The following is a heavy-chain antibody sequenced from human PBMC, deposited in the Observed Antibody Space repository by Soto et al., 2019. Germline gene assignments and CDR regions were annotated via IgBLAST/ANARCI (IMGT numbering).Heavy chain of an antibody. Sequence: SETLSLTCTVSGGSISSGGYYWSWIRQHPGKGLEWIGYIYYSGSTYYNPSLKSRVTISVGTSKNQFSLKLSSVTAADTAVYYCARVLQLWTYNWFDPWGQGTLVTVSS. CDR2: IYYSGST. D-gene: IGHD5-18*01. V-gene: IGHV4-31*03. J-gene: IGHJ5*02. CDR3: ARVLQLWTYNWFDP. CDR1: GGSISSGGYY.